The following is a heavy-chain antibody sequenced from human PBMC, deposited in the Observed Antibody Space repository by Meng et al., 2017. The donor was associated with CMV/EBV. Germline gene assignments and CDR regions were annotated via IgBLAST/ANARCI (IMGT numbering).Heavy chain of an antibody. J-gene: IGHJ5*02. CDR3: ARAGSIAALFGGGWFDP. CDR1: GTLRRYS. CDR2: IIPILGTA. V-gene: IGHV1-69*05. Sequence: GTLRRYSISWVPQAPGQGLEGMGGIIPILGTANYAQKFQGRVTITTDESTSTAYMELSSLRSEDTAVYYCARAGSIAALFGGGWFDPWGQGTLVTVSS. D-gene: IGHD6-6*01.